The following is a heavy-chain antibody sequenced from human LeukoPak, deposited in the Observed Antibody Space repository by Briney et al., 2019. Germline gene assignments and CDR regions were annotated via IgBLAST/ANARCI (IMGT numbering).Heavy chain of an antibody. D-gene: IGHD3-3*01. J-gene: IGHJ3*02. CDR1: GGSISSHY. CDR2: IYYSGST. V-gene: IGHV4-59*11. CDR3: ARTHTIYGLNDAFDI. Sequence: PSETLSLTCTVSGGSISSHYWSWIRQPPGKGLEWIGYIYYSGSTNYNPSLKSRVTISVDTSKNQFSLKLSSVTAADTAVYYCARTHTIYGLNDAFDIWGQGKMVTVSS.